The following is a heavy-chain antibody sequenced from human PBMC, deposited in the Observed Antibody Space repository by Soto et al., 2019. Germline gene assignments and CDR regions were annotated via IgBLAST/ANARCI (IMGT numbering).Heavy chain of an antibody. CDR2: IYWDDDK. Sequence: QITLKESGPTLVKPTQTLTLTCTFSGFSLSTSGVGVGWIRQPPGKALEWLALIYWDDDKRYSPSLKSRLTLTKDTSKNQVVLTMTNMDPVDTATYYCAHARDGDYYGSGSYFDWFDPWGQGTLVTVSS. V-gene: IGHV2-5*02. CDR1: GFSLSTSGVG. CDR3: AHARDGDYYGSGSYFDWFDP. J-gene: IGHJ5*02. D-gene: IGHD3-10*01.